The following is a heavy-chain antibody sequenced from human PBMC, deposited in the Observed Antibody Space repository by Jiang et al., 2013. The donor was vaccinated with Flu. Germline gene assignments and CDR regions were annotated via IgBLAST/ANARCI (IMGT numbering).Heavy chain of an antibody. J-gene: IGHJ3*02. CDR2: IPIFGTA. D-gene: IGHD3-22*01. CDR3: ARAKSYYDSLDAFDI. V-gene: IGHV1-69*01. Sequence: IPIFGTANYAQKFQGRVTITADESTSTAYMELSSLRSEDTAVYYCARAKSYYDSLDAFDIWGQGTMVTVSS.